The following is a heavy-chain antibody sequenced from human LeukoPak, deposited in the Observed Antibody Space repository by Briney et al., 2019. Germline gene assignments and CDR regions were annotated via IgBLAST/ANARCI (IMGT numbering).Heavy chain of an antibody. J-gene: IGHJ4*02. CDR3: AKDKVLRYFDWLFDLDY. Sequence: GGSLRLSCAASGFSFRSYGMHWVRQAPGKGLEWVAFIRYDGSNKYYADSVKGRFTISRDNSKNTLYLQMNSLRAEDTAVYYCAKDKVLRYFDWLFDLDYWGQGTLVTVSS. D-gene: IGHD3-9*01. V-gene: IGHV3-30*02. CDR1: GFSFRSYG. CDR2: IRYDGSNK.